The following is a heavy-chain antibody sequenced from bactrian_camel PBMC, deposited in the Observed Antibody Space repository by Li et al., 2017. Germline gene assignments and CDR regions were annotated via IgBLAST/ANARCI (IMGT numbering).Heavy chain of an antibody. CDR2: TYTDGSRT. CDR3: ATGFGGYSLSTP. J-gene: IGHJ4*01. V-gene: IGHV3S6*01. Sequence: HVQLVESGGGLVQPGGSLRLSCAASGFTFSRYSMYWVRQTPGKGLEKVSGTYTDGSRTIYADSVKGRFTISRDNAKNTVYLQMNSLKFEDTALYYCATGFGGYSLSTPRGQGTQVTVS. CDR1: GFTFSRYS. D-gene: IGHD5*01.